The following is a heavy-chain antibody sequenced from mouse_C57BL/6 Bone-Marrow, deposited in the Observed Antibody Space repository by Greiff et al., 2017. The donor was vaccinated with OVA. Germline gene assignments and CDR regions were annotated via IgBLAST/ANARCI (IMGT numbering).Heavy chain of an antibody. CDR1: GYTFTSYW. J-gene: IGHJ4*01. D-gene: IGHD1-1*01. CDR3: ASSPLLLRARDY. Sequence: QVQLQQPGAELVMPGASVKLSCKASGYTFTSYWMHWVKQRPGQGLEWIGEIDPSDSYTTYNQKFKGKSTLTVDKSSSTAYMQLSRLTCQDSAVYYCASSPLLLRARDYWGQGTSVTVSS. CDR2: IDPSDSYT. V-gene: IGHV1-69*01.